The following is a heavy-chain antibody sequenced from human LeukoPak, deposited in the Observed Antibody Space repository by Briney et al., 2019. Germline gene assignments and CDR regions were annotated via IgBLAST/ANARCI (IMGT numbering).Heavy chain of an antibody. CDR1: EFTFSRFG. D-gene: IGHD6-25*01. CDR3: AKTGVPATTVRFHYYYMDV. Sequence: GGSLRLSCAASEFTFSRFGMHWVRQAPGKGLEWVAFIRFDGTNKYYADSVKGRFTISRDNSKNTLYLQMNSLRAEDTAMYYCAKTGVPATTVRFHYYYMDVWGKGTTITVSS. J-gene: IGHJ6*03. V-gene: IGHV3-30*02. CDR2: IRFDGTNK.